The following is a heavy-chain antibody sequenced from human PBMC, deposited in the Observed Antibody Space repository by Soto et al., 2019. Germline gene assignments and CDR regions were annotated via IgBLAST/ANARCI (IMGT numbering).Heavy chain of an antibody. CDR1: GGSISSGDYY. J-gene: IGHJ6*02. Sequence: SETLSLTCTVSGGSISSGDYYWSWIRQPPGKGLEWIGYIYYSGSTYYNPSLKSRVTISVDTSKNQFSLKLSSVTAADTAVYYCARTSYYDSTGYYNLDVWGPGTTVTVSS. D-gene: IGHD3-22*01. V-gene: IGHV4-30-4*01. CDR2: IYYSGST. CDR3: ARTSYYDSTGYYNLDV.